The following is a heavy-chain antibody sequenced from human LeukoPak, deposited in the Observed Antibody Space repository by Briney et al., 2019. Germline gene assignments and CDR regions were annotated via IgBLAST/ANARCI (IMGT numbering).Heavy chain of an antibody. Sequence: SSETLSLTCTVSGGSISSYYWSWIRQPPGKGLEWIGYIYYSGSTNYNPSLKSRVTISVDTSKNQFSLKLSSVTAADTAVYYCARLWASYSSSHNWFDPWGQGTLVTVSS. CDR3: ARLWASYSSSHNWFDP. CDR1: GGSISSYY. J-gene: IGHJ5*02. CDR2: IYYSGST. V-gene: IGHV4-59*08. D-gene: IGHD6-13*01.